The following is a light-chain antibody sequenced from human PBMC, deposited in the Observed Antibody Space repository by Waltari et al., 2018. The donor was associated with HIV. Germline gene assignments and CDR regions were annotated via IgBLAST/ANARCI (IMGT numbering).Light chain of an antibody. CDR3: QAWDNSVVV. CDR2: KDT. J-gene: IGLJ2*01. CDR1: KLGNEY. V-gene: IGLV3-1*01. Sequence: SYELTQPPSMSVSPGQTANITCPGDKLGNEYACGYQQKAGQSPVLVIFKDTRRPSGIPERFSGSTSGNTATLTISGALPADEGDYYCQAWDNSVVVFGGGTRLTVL.